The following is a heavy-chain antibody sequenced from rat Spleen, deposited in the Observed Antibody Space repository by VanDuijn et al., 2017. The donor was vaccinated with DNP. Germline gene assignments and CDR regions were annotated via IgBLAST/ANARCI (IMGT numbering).Heavy chain of an antibody. CDR2: ISYEGSSP. J-gene: IGHJ3*01. V-gene: IGHV5-22*01. D-gene: IGHD1-1*01. Sequence: EVQLVESGGDLVQPGRSLKLSCAASGFIFSDYYMAWVRQAPKKGLEWVASISYEGSSPYYGDSVKGRFTISRDNAKSTLYLQMNSLQTEDTAIYFCTRVYYSAEDWFAYWGQGTLVTVSS. CDR3: TRVYYSAEDWFAY. CDR1: GFIFSDYY.